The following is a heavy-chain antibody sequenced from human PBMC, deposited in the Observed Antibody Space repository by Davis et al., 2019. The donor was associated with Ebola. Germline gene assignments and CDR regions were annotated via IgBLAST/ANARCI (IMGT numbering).Heavy chain of an antibody. CDR1: GGSISSSSYY. CDR2: TYYSGST. V-gene: IGHV4-39*01. CDR3: ARQDYDFWSGSYNWFDP. D-gene: IGHD3-3*01. Sequence: MPSETLSLTCTVSGGSISSSSYYWGWIRQPPGKGLEWIGSTYYSGSTYYNPSLKSRVTISVDTSKNQFSLKLSSVTAADTAVYYCARQDYDFWSGSYNWFDPWGQGTLVTVSS. J-gene: IGHJ5*02.